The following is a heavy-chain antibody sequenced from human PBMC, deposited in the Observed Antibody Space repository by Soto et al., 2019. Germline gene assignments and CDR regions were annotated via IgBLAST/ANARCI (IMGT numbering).Heavy chain of an antibody. J-gene: IGHJ6*02. V-gene: IGHV4-39*01. CDR3: ARQGVGAILYSYYYYGMDV. CDR1: GGSISSSSYY. Sequence: SETLSLTCTVSGGSISSSSYYWGWIRQPPGKGLEWIGSIYYSGSTYYNPSLKSRVTISVDTSKNQFSLKLSSVTAADTAVYYCARQGVGAILYSYYYYGMDVWGQGTTVTVSS. D-gene: IGHD1-26*01. CDR2: IYYSGST.